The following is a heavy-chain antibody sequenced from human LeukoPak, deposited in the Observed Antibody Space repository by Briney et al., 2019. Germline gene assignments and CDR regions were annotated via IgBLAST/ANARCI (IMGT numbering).Heavy chain of an antibody. J-gene: IGHJ4*02. D-gene: IGHD3-16*01. V-gene: IGHV3-23*01. Sequence: GGSLRLSCATSGFTFSSNMMRWVRQAPGKGLEWVSTITDSGGSTVYADSVKGRFTISRDNSKNTLFLQMHSLRVEDTAIYYCARGSGKYFDSWGQGTLVTVSS. CDR2: ITDSGGST. CDR1: GFTFSSNM. CDR3: ARGSGKYFDS.